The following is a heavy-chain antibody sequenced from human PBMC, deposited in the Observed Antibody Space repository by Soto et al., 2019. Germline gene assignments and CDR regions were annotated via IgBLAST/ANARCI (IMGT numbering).Heavy chain of an antibody. D-gene: IGHD3-10*01. CDR1: GGSFSGYY. V-gene: IGHV4-34*01. Sequence: SETLSLTCAVYGGSFSGYYWSWIRQPPGKGLEWIGEINHSGSTNYNPSLKSRVTISVDTSKNQFSLKLSSVTAADTAVYYCSTYYYGSGSYPSKYYFDYWGQGTLVTVSS. CDR2: INHSGST. J-gene: IGHJ4*02. CDR3: STYYYGSGSYPSKYYFDY.